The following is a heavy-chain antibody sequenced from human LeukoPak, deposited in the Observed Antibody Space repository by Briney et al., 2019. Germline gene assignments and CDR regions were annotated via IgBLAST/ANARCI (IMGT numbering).Heavy chain of an antibody. V-gene: IGHV3-48*04. CDR3: VRDGAVVTSGSYPWRYFQY. CDR2: IGHTGSIT. Sequence: GGSLRLSCAGSGFTFGIYSMNWVRHAPGKGLEWVSYIGHTGSITDYADSVKGRFTISRDNAKNSLYLQMNALRAEDTAVYYCVRDGAVVTSGSYPWRYFQYWGQGTLVTVSS. J-gene: IGHJ1*01. D-gene: IGHD3-10*01. CDR1: GFTFGIYS.